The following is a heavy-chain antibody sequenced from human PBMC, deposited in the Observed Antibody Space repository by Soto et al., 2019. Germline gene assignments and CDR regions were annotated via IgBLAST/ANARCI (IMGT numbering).Heavy chain of an antibody. CDR3: AKDYDYGDSLPFDY. CDR1: GFSFRNYG. J-gene: IGHJ4*02. Sequence: EVQLLEAGGGLVQPGGSLRLSCAASGFSFRNYGMSWVRQAPGKGLEWLSAIIGNGDTTYYADSVRGRFTISRENSKNTLYLQLNDLGAEDTAIYYCAKDYDYGDSLPFDYWGQGTLVTVSS. CDR2: IIGNGDTT. D-gene: IGHD4-17*01. V-gene: IGHV3-23*01.